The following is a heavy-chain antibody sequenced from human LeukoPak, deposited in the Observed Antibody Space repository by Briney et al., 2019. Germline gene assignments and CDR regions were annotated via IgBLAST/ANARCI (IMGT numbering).Heavy chain of an antibody. Sequence: SETLSLTCTVSGGSISSGDYYWSWIRQPPGKGLEWIGYISYRGSPDYNPSLKGRVTISLDTSKNQFSLKLSSVTAADTAVYYCARAQVVTAMIDYWGQGTLVTVSS. CDR3: ARAQVVTAMIDY. CDR2: ISYRGSP. V-gene: IGHV4-30-4*01. D-gene: IGHD2-21*02. CDR1: GGSISSGDYY. J-gene: IGHJ4*02.